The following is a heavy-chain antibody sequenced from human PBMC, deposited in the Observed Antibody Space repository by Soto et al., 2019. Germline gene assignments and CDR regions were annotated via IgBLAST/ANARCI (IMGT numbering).Heavy chain of an antibody. J-gene: IGHJ4*02. Sequence: VQLVESGGGVVQPGRSLRLSCGASGLTFSTYGFHWVRQAPGKGLEWVAVISNDVRNIHYAESVKGRFTISRDNSKNTLYLQMNSLRPNDTDVYYCVKDSLGGMTPVFMPGPDWGQGTLVTVSS. CDR3: VKDSLGGMTPVFMPGPD. D-gene: IGHD2-2*01. CDR1: GLTFSTYG. CDR2: ISNDVRNI. V-gene: IGHV3-30*18.